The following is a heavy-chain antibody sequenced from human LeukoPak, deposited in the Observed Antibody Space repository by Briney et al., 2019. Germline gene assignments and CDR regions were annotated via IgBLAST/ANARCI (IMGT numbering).Heavy chain of an antibody. CDR2: INPGSGGT. J-gene: IGHJ6*02. CDR3: ARGGFVVAPPLAV. Sequence: ASVKVSCKASEYTFTGYYLHWVRQAPGQGLEWMGCINPGSGGTNYAQKFQDRATMTRDMYISTAYMELSSLRYDDTAVYYCARGGFVVAPPLAVWGQGTTVTVSS. V-gene: IGHV1-2*02. CDR1: EYTFTGYY. D-gene: IGHD3-3*01.